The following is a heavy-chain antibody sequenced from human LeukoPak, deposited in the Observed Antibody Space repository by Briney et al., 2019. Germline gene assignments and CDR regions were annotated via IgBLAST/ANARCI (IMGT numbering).Heavy chain of an antibody. V-gene: IGHV3-7*01. CDR3: ARESSGYAFLW. Sequence: PGGSLRLSCAASGFTFSSYWMNWARQAPGKGLEWVASINHNGNVNYYVDSVKGRFTISRDNSKDTLYLQMNSLRAEDTAVYYCARESSGYAFLWWGQGTLVTVSS. CDR1: GFTFSSYW. D-gene: IGHD5-12*01. J-gene: IGHJ4*02. CDR2: INHNGNVN.